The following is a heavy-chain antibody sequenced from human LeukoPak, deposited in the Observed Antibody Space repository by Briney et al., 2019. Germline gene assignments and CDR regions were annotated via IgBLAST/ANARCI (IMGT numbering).Heavy chain of an antibody. CDR1: GGSISSSSYY. V-gene: IGHV4-39*07. CDR2: IYYSGST. J-gene: IGHJ4*02. Sequence: SETLSLTCTVSGGSISSSSYYWGWIRQPPGKGLEWIGSIYYSGSTYYNPSLKSRVTISIDTSKNQFSLKLSSVTAADTAVYYCARRGIAANIDYWGQGTLVTVSS. CDR3: ARRGIAANIDY. D-gene: IGHD6-13*01.